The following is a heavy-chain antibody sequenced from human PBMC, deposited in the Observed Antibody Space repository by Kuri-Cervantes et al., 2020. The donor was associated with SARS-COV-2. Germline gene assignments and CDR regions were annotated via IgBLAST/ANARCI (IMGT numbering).Heavy chain of an antibody. CDR2: ISSSSSTI. CDR3: ARAISSWFDY. Sequence: LSLTCAASGFSFRGYSMSWVRQAPGKGLEWVSYISSSSSTIYYADSVKGRFTISRDNAKNSLYLQMNSLRDEDTAVYYCARAISSWFDYWGQGTLVTVSS. CDR1: GFSFRGYS. V-gene: IGHV3-48*02. D-gene: IGHD6-13*01. J-gene: IGHJ4*02.